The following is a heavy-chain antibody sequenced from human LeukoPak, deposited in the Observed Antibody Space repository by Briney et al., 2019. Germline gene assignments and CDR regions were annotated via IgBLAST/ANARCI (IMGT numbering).Heavy chain of an antibody. V-gene: IGHV3-21*01. D-gene: IGHD5-24*01. CDR1: GFTFSSYR. Sequence: GGSLRLSCAASGFTFSSYRMNWVRQAPGKGLEWVSSISSSSSYIYYADSVKGRFTISRDNVKNSLYLQMNSLRAEDTAVYYCARDGAGRWLQLGMDVWGQGTTVTVSS. J-gene: IGHJ6*02. CDR2: ISSSSSYI. CDR3: ARDGAGRWLQLGMDV.